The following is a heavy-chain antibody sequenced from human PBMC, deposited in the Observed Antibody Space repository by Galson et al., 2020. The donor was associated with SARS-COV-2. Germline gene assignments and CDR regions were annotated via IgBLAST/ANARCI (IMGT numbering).Heavy chain of an antibody. Sequence: QAGGSLRLSCAASGFTFSSYSMNWVRQAPGKGLEWVSYISSSSSTIYYADSVKGRFTISRDNAKNSLYLQMNSLRDEDTAVYYCASEGYDSSGYYDGIYWGQGTLVTVSS. V-gene: IGHV3-48*02. J-gene: IGHJ4*02. CDR1: GFTFSSYS. D-gene: IGHD3-22*01. CDR3: ASEGYDSSGYYDGIY. CDR2: ISSSSSTI.